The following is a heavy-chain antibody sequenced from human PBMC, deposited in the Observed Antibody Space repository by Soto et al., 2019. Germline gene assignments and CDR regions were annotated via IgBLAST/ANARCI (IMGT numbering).Heavy chain of an antibody. Sequence: QVQLVESGGGVVQPGRSLRLSCAASGFTFSSYGMHWVRQAPGKGLGWVAVIWYDGSNKYYADSVKGRFTISRDNSKNTLYLQMNSLRAEDTAVYYCARERAAYYDILTGYYNPYYWGQGTLVTVSS. V-gene: IGHV3-33*01. CDR1: GFTFSSYG. J-gene: IGHJ4*02. CDR3: ARERAAYYDILTGYYNPYY. CDR2: IWYDGSNK. D-gene: IGHD3-9*01.